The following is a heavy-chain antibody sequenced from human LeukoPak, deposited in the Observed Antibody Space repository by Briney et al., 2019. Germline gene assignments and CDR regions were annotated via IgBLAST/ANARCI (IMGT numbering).Heavy chain of an antibody. CDR3: AKDRPNYHESNGHYYRPNGDY. V-gene: IGHV3-74*01. J-gene: IGHJ4*02. CDR2: INSDGSST. CDR1: GFTFSSYW. D-gene: IGHD3-22*01. Sequence: PGGPLRLSCAASGFTFSSYWMHWVRQAPGKGLVWVSRINSDGSSTSYADSVKDRFTISRDNSENTLYLQMSRLRAEDTAVYYCAKDRPNYHESNGHYYRPNGDYWGQGTLVTVSS.